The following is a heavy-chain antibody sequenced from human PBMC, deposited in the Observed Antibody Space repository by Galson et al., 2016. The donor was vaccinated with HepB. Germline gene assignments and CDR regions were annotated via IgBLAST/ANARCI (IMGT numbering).Heavy chain of an antibody. V-gene: IGHV3-11*01. Sequence: SLRLSCAASGFIFSDYDMSWIRQAPGKGLEWVSYISSSGSTIYYAASVEGRFTISRDNAKNSLYLQMNRLRADDTAVYYCARSVGSTDYYDTSGYFVSWYFDLGGRGTLVTVSS. CDR3: ARSVGSTDYYDTSGYFVSWYFDL. CDR1: GFIFSDYD. CDR2: ISSSGSTI. D-gene: IGHD3-22*01. J-gene: IGHJ2*01.